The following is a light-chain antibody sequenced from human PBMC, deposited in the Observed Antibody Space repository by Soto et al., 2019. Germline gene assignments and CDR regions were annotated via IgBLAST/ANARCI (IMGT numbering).Light chain of an antibody. CDR1: QSVSIW. CDR3: QQYGNSPIT. J-gene: IGKJ5*01. V-gene: IGKV1-5*03. CDR2: KAS. Sequence: DIQMTQSPSTLSASEGDRVTISCRASQSVSIWLAWYQQKPGRAPKLLIYKASTLKSGVPSRFSGSGSGTEFTLTISSLQPDDFATYYCQQYGNSPITFGQGTRLEIK.